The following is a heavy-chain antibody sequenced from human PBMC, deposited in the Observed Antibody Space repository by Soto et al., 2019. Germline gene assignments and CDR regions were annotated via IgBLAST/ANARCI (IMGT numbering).Heavy chain of an antibody. Sequence: ASVKVSCKASGYTFNFYGITWVRQAPGQGLEWMGWISGFNGNTNYAADLQGRVTMTTDTSTSAAYMELRGLRSDDTAVYYCARIGVSSGHESPDFDSWGQGTLVTVS. CDR3: ARIGVSSGHESPDFDS. CDR1: GYTFNFYG. CDR2: ISGFNGNT. V-gene: IGHV1-18*01. J-gene: IGHJ4*02. D-gene: IGHD3-16*01.